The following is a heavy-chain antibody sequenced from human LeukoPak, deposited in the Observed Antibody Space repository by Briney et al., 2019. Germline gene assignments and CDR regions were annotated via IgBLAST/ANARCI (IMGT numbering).Heavy chain of an antibody. CDR2: IWYDGSNK. Sequence: PGGSLRLSCAASGFTFSSYGMHWVRQAPGKGLEWVAVIWYDGSNKYYADSVKGRFTISRDNSKNTLYPQMNSLRAEDTAVYYCARGYDSSGYYTYYFDYWGQGTLVTVSS. CDR3: ARGYDSSGYYTYYFDY. D-gene: IGHD3-22*01. J-gene: IGHJ4*02. CDR1: GFTFSSYG. V-gene: IGHV3-33*01.